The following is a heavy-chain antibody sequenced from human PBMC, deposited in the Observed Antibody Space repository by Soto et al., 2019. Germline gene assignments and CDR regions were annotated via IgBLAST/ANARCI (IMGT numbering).Heavy chain of an antibody. V-gene: IGHV3-72*01. D-gene: IGHD5-18*01. Sequence: EVKLVESGGGLVQPGGSLRLSCAVSGFSFNDHYIDWVRQPPGKGLEWVGRTRNRSDSYRTEYATSVKGRFTISRDESDNSVLLQMNSLRPEDTAVYFCTRPQGYSYGAYYLDFWGQGTLVTVSS. J-gene: IGHJ4*02. CDR2: TRNRSDSYRT. CDR1: GFSFNDHY. CDR3: TRPQGYSYGAYYLDF.